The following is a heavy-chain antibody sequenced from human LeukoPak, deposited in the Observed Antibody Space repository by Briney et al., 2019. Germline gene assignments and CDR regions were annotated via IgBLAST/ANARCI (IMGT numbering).Heavy chain of an antibody. CDR2: INHSGST. CDR3: ARLLEPATGYYMDV. D-gene: IGHD5-24*01. CDR1: SGSFSGYY. Sequence: PSETLSLTCAVYSGSFSGYYWTWFRQPPGKGLEWIGEINHSGSTNYNPSLKGRVTISVDTSKNQFSLKLSPVTAADTAVYYCARLLEPATGYYMDVWGKGTTVTISS. J-gene: IGHJ6*03. V-gene: IGHV4-34*01.